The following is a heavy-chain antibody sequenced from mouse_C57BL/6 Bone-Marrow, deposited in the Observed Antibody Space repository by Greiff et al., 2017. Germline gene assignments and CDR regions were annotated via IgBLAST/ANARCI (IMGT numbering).Heavy chain of an antibody. CDR1: GFTFSSYC. D-gene: IGHD1-1*01. CDR2: ISSGGSYT. CDR3: TRHYGSSPYCFDY. Sequence: EVQVVESGGDLVKPGGSLKLSCAASGFTFSSYCMSWVRQTPDKSLEWVATISSGGSYTYYPDSVKGRFTISGDNATNTLYLQMSSLRSEDTAIYCCTRHYGSSPYCFDYWGQGTTLTVSS. V-gene: IGHV5-6*01. J-gene: IGHJ2*01.